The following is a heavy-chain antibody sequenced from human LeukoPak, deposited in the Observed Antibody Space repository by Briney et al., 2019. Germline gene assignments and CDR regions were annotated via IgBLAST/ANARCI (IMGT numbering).Heavy chain of an antibody. D-gene: IGHD5-12*01. CDR1: GFTLSSYA. CDR3: AKDLDIVATITGN. Sequence: GGSLRLSCAASGFTLSSYAMSWVRQAPGKGLEWVSGVSGSGGSTYYADSVKGRFTISRDNSKNTLYLKMNSLRAEDTAVYYCAKDLDIVATITGNWGQGTLVTVSS. J-gene: IGHJ4*02. CDR2: VSGSGGST. V-gene: IGHV3-23*01.